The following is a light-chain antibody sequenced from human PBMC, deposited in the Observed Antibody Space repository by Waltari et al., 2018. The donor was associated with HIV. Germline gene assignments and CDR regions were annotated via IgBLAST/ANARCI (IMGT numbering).Light chain of an antibody. CDR2: EVT. CDR1: SSDVGAYNY. V-gene: IGLV2-8*01. Sequence: GTSSDVGAYNYVSWYQQYPGKAPKLMIYEVTKRPSGVPDRFSGSKSGNTASLTVSGLQAEDEADYYCSSYAGSKVLFGGGTELTVL. CDR3: SSYAGSKVL. J-gene: IGLJ2*01.